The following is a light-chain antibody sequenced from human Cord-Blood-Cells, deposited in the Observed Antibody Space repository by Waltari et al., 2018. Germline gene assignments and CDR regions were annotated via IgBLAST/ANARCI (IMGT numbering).Light chain of an antibody. J-gene: IGKJ3*01. Sequence: EIVMTQSPATLSVSPGERATLSCRASQSVSRNLAWYQQKPGQAPRLLIYGASTRATGIPAKFSGSGSGTEFTLTISSRQSEDFAVYYCQQYNNWPPFTFGPGTKVDIK. CDR2: GAS. CDR1: QSVSRN. CDR3: QQYNNWPPFT. V-gene: IGKV3-15*01.